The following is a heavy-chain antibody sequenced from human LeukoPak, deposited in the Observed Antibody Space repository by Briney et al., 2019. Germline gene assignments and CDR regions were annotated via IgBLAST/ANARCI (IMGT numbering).Heavy chain of an antibody. Sequence: GGSLRLSCTASGFTFSTYWMHWVRHAPGKGLVWVSRINSDGSSTSYADSVKGRFTISRDNAKNTLYLQMNSLRAEDTAVYYCARDWAMVRGVIDVWGQGTTVTVS. V-gene: IGHV3-74*01. J-gene: IGHJ6*02. D-gene: IGHD3-10*01. CDR1: GFTFSTYW. CDR2: INSDGSST. CDR3: ARDWAMVRGVIDV.